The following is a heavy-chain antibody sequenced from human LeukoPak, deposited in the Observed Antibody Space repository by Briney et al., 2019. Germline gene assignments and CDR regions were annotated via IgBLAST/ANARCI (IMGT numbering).Heavy chain of an antibody. V-gene: IGHV4-34*01. CDR3: ARSDTAMVIFDY. CDR1: GGSFSGYY. Sequence: PSETLSLTCAVYGGSFSGYYWSWIRQPPGKGLEWIGEINHSGSTNYNPSLKSRVTISVDTSKNQFSLKLSSVTAADTAVYYCARSDTAMVIFDYWGQGTLVTVSS. J-gene: IGHJ4*02. CDR2: INHSGST. D-gene: IGHD5-18*01.